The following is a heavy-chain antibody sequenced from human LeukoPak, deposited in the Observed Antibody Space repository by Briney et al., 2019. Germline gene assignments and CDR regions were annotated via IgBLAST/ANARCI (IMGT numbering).Heavy chain of an antibody. D-gene: IGHD6-13*01. CDR3: ARVHSAYSSSWHYFDY. V-gene: IGHV4-61*01. Sequence: SGTLSLTCTVSGGSVSSGTYYWSWIRQPPGKGLEWIGYVYYSGSTNYNPSLKSRVTISVDTSKNQFSLKLTAATAADTAVYYCARVHSAYSSSWHYFDYWGQGTLVTVSS. CDR1: GGSVSSGTYY. J-gene: IGHJ4*02. CDR2: VYYSGST.